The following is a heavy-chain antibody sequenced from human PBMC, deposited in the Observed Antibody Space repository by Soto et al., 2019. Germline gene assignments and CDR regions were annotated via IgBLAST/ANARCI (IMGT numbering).Heavy chain of an antibody. CDR3: ARVDDY. Sequence: SETLSLTCTVSGGSIRSYYWSWIRQPPGKGLEWIGYIYYSGSTNYNPSLKSRVTISVDTSKNQFSLKLSSVTAADTAVYYCARVDDYWGRGTLVTVSS. J-gene: IGHJ4*02. V-gene: IGHV4-59*12. CDR2: IYYSGST. CDR1: GGSIRSYY.